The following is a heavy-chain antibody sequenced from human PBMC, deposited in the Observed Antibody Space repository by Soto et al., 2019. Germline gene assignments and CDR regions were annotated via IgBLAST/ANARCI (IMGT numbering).Heavy chain of an antibody. J-gene: IGHJ4*02. CDR1: GDSVTNGFY. Sequence: PSETLSLTCTVSGDSVTNGFYWGWIRQSAGQGLEWLGTVYPSGNTYYNPSVRGRVSMSIDTSKNQFSLKLSSVTAADTAVYYCARARYSSHYYIDNWGQGTLVT. CDR2: VYPSGNT. D-gene: IGHD6-19*01. V-gene: IGHV4-38-2*02. CDR3: ARARYSSHYYIDN.